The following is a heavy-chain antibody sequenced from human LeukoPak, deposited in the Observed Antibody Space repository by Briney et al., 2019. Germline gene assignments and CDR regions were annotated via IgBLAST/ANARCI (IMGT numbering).Heavy chain of an antibody. J-gene: IGHJ6*02. CDR3: ASLIVATIQYYYYGMDV. CDR1: GFTFSSYS. CDR2: ISSSSSYI. D-gene: IGHD5-12*01. V-gene: IGHV3-21*01. Sequence: GGSLRLSCAASGFTFSSYSMNWVRQAPGKGLDWVSSISSSSSYIYYADSVKGRFTISRDNAKNSLYLQMNSLRAEDTAVYYCASLIVATIQYYYYGMDVWGQGTTVTVSS.